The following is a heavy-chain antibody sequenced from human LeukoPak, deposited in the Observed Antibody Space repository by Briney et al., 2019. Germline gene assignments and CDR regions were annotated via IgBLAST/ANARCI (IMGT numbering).Heavy chain of an antibody. CDR1: GFTFSSYW. D-gene: IGHD2-15*01. Sequence: GGSLRLSCAASGFTFSSYWMHWVRQAPGKGPVWVSRINNDGSGTTYADSVKGRFTISRDDAKYTLYLQMNSLRAEDTAVYYCVRGGEATWSWGQGTLVTVSS. CDR2: INNDGSGT. V-gene: IGHV3-74*01. J-gene: IGHJ5*02. CDR3: VRGGEATWS.